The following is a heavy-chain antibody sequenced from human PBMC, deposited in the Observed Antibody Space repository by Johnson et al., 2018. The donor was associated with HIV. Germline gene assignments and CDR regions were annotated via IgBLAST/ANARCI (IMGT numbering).Heavy chain of an antibody. CDR2: INWHGGDP. CDR3: ARAIRGDYYGSGSNSVHDAFDV. J-gene: IGHJ3*01. V-gene: IGHV3-20*04. CDR1: GFTVSSNY. D-gene: IGHD3-10*01. Sequence: VQLVESGGGLIQPGGSLRLSCAASGFTVSSNYMSWVRQAPGKGLEWVSGINWHGGDPGYADSVKGRFTISRDNARNSLYLQMNSLRAEDTALYYCARAIRGDYYGSGSNSVHDAFDVWGQGTKVTVSS.